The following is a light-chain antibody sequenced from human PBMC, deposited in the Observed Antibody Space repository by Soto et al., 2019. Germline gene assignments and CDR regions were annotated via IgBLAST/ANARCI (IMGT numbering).Light chain of an antibody. CDR3: QQRSNWPPFT. CDR1: QSVSSY. V-gene: IGKV3-11*01. Sequence: EIVLTQSPATLSLSTGGRATLSCRASQSVSSYLAWYQQKPGQAPRLLIYDASNRATGIPARFSGSGSGTDFTLTISSLEPEDFAVYYCQQRSNWPPFTFGPGTKVDIK. CDR2: DAS. J-gene: IGKJ3*01.